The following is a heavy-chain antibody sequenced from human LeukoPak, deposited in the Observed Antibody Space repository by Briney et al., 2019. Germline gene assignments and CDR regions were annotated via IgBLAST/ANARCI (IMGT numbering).Heavy chain of an antibody. CDR1: GGSISSYY. J-gene: IGHJ6*02. Sequence: SETLSLTCTVSGGSISSYYWSWIRQPPGNGLEWIGYIYYSGITNYNPSRKSRVTMSVDTSKNQFSLNLSSVTAADTAVYYCARDSRYCNSISCYGRPGYYGLDVWGQGTTVTVSS. CDR2: IYYSGIT. D-gene: IGHD2-2*01. CDR3: ARDSRYCNSISCYGRPGYYGLDV. V-gene: IGHV4-59*01.